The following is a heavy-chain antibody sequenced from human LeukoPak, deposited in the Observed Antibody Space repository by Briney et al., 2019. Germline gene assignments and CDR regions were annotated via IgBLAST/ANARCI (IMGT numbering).Heavy chain of an antibody. J-gene: IGHJ4*02. Sequence: GGSLRLSCAASGFTVSSNYMSWVRQVPGKGLEWVSVIYSGGSTFYADSVKGRFTISRDNSKNTLYLQMNSLRADDTAVYYCARSTQWLLTYFDYWGQGTLVTVSS. D-gene: IGHD6-19*01. V-gene: IGHV3-53*01. CDR3: ARSTQWLLTYFDY. CDR2: IYSGGST. CDR1: GFTVSSNY.